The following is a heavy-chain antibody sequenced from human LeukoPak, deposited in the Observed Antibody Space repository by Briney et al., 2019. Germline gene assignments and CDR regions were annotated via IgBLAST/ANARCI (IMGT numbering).Heavy chain of an antibody. V-gene: IGHV4-61*02. D-gene: IGHD5-18*01. CDR1: GGSIGSGSDY. J-gene: IGHJ3*02. CDR3: ATNTAMANDAFDI. CDR2: IYTTGST. Sequence: SETLSLTCTVSGGSIGSGSDYWSWIRQPAGRGLEWIGRIYTTGSTNYNPSLKSRVTMSLDTSKNQFSLKLSSVTAADTAVYYCATNTAMANDAFDIWGQGTMVTVSS.